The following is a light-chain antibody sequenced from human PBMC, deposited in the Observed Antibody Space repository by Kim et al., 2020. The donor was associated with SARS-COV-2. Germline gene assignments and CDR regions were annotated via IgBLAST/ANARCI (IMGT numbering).Light chain of an antibody. V-gene: IGLV3-9*01. CDR3: QVWDSGSVV. J-gene: IGLJ2*01. CDR2: RDV. Sequence: SYELTQPLSVSVALGQTARITCGGYNIGIKSVHWYQQRPGQAPVLIIYRDVNRPSGIPERFSGSNSGSTATLTINGAQAGDDTDYYCQVWDSGSVVFGGGTKLTVL. CDR1: NIGIKS.